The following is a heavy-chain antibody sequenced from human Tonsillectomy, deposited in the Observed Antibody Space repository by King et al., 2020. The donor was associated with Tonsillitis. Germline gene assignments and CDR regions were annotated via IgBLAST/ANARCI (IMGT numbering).Heavy chain of an antibody. J-gene: IGHJ4*02. Sequence: QLQESGPGLVKPSETLSLTCTVSGGSITSSGYYWGWIRQPPGKGLEWIGNINYSGSAYYNPSLKSRVTISLDTSKNQFSLKLSSVAAADTAFYFCARRKGSGGYDFDYWGQGTLVTVSS. CDR3: ARRKGSGGYDFDY. V-gene: IGHV4-39*07. D-gene: IGHD3-10*01. CDR1: GGSITSSGYY. CDR2: INYSGSA.